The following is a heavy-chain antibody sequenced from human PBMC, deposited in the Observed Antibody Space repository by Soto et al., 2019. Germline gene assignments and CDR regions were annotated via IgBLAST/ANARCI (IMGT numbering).Heavy chain of an antibody. CDR2: IYYSGST. Sequence: PSETLSLTCTVSGGSISRYYWSWIRQPPGKGLEWIGYIYYSGSTNYNPSLKSRVTISVDTSKNQFSLKLTSVTAADTAVYYCARDKITGLFDYWGQGTVVTVSS. J-gene: IGHJ4*02. CDR3: ARDKITGLFDY. CDR1: GGSISRYY. D-gene: IGHD2-8*02. V-gene: IGHV4-59*12.